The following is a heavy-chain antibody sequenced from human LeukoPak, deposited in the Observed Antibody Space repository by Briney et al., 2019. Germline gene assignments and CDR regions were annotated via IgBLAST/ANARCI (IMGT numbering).Heavy chain of an antibody. J-gene: IGHJ4*02. CDR3: ARAGTYKFEY. CDR1: GFTFNIHA. Sequence: GGSLRLSCAASGFTFNIHAMTWARQAPGRGLEWVSVISPNGDSTFYADSVKGRFTISRDNAKNTLYLQMNSLRDEDTAVYYCARAGTYKFEYWGQGTLVTVSS. V-gene: IGHV3-23*01. CDR2: ISPNGDST. D-gene: IGHD3-10*01.